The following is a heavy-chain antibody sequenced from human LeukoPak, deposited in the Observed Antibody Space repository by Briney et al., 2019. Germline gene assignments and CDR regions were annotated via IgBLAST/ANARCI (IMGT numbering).Heavy chain of an antibody. CDR2: IYYSGST. CDR3: AREYSSSSGRRAFDI. Sequence: PSETLSLTCTVSGVSISGYYRSWIRQPPGKGLEWIGYIYYSGSTNYNPSLKSRLTISIDTSENQFSLKLSSVTAADTAVYYCAREYSSSSGRRAFDIWGQGTMVTVSS. J-gene: IGHJ3*02. V-gene: IGHV4-59*08. CDR1: GVSISGYY. D-gene: IGHD6-6*01.